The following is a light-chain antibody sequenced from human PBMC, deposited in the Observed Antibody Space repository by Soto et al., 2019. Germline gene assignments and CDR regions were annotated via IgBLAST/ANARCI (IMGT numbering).Light chain of an antibody. CDR3: QQYGSSPYT. V-gene: IGKV3-20*01. J-gene: IGKJ2*01. Sequence: EIVLTQSPGTLSLSPGERATLSCRASQSVSSSYLAWYQQKPGQAPRLLIYGASSRATGIPDRFSGSGSGTDFTLTISRLEPEVFEVYYFQQYGSSPYTFGQGTKLEIK. CDR1: QSVSSSY. CDR2: GAS.